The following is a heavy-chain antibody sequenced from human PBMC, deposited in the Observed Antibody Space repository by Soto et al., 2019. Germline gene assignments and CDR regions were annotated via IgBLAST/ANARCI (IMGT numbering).Heavy chain of an antibody. CDR3: AKEGPYDLGDYRVYYYGVDV. V-gene: IGHV3-23*01. Sequence: EEQLLESVGGLVQPGGSLRLSCAASGFTFTTYALTWVRQAPGRGLEWVSGSSASGADTYYADSVKGRFTVSRDNSKNTLYRQIDSLRADDTAIYYSAKEGPYDLGDYRVYYYGVDVWGRGTTVTVSS. D-gene: IGHD4-17*01. CDR2: SSASGADT. J-gene: IGHJ6*02. CDR1: GFTFTTYA.